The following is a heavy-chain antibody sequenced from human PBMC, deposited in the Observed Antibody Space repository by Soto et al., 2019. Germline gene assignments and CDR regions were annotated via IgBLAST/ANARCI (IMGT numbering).Heavy chain of an antibody. CDR2: IYYSGTT. D-gene: IGHD6-13*01. CDR3: ARDWAGYSSSWAYYYYGMDV. Sequence: SETLTLTCTVSGASVSSDSHYWSWIRQPPGKGPEWIGYIYYSGTTKYNPSLRSRVTISVDTSKNQFSLELSSVTAADTAVYYCARDWAGYSSSWAYYYYGMDVWGQGTTVTVSS. V-gene: IGHV4-61*01. J-gene: IGHJ6*02. CDR1: GASVSSDSHY.